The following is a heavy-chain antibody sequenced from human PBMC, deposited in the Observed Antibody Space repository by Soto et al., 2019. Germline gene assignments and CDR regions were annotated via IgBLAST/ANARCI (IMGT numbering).Heavy chain of an antibody. CDR3: ATDPLGSSGYWDY. J-gene: IGHJ4*02. V-gene: IGHV3-21*01. Sequence: EVQLVESGGGLVKPGGSLRLSCAASGFTFSTYTMSWVRQAPGRGLEWVSSISSSGSYIYYADSLKGRFTISRDNAKHSLYLQMNSLRAEDTAVYYCATDPLGSSGYWDYWGQGTLVTVSS. CDR1: GFTFSTYT. CDR2: ISSSGSYI. D-gene: IGHD3-3*01.